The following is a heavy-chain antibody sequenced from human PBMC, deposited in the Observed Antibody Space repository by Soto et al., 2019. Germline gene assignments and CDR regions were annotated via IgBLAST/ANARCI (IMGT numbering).Heavy chain of an antibody. CDR1: GFNFSSYG. CDR2: ISYDGSNK. V-gene: IGHV3-30*18. J-gene: IGHJ4*02. Sequence: QVQLVESGGGVVQPGRSLRLSCAASGFNFSSYGMHWVRQAPGKGLEGVAVISYDGSNKYYADSVKGRFTISRDNSKNTLYLQMNSLRAEDTAVYYCAKGWLQFPVYWGQGTLVTVSS. D-gene: IGHD5-12*01. CDR3: AKGWLQFPVY.